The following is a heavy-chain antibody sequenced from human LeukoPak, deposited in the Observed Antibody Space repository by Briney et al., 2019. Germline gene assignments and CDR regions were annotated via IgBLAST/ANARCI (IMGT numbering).Heavy chain of an antibody. J-gene: IGHJ5*02. D-gene: IGHD2-15*01. CDR1: GFTFSSYW. Sequence: PGGSLRLSCAASGFTFSSYWMSWVRQAPGKGLEWVANIKQDGSEKYYVDSVKGRFTISRDNAKNSLYLQMNSLRAEDTAVYYCARDKGIKGSCYSVCGWFDPWGPGNPGHRLL. V-gene: IGHV3-7*01. CDR3: ARDKGIKGSCYSVCGWFDP. CDR2: IKQDGSEK.